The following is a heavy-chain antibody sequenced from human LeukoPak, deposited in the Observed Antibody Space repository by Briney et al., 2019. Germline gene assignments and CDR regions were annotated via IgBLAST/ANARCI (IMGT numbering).Heavy chain of an antibody. CDR2: ISSSSSYI. D-gene: IGHD1-26*01. J-gene: IGHJ6*03. Sequence: GGSLRLSCAASGFTFSSYSMNWVRQAPGKGLEWVSSISSSSSYIYYEDSVKGRFTISRDNAKNSLYLQMNSLRAEDTAVYYCARGYYRMGSYMDVWGKGTTVTVSS. CDR3: ARGYYRMGSYMDV. CDR1: GFTFSSYS. V-gene: IGHV3-21*01.